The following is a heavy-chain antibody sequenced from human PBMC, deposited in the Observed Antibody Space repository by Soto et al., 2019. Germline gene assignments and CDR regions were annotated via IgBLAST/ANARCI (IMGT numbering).Heavy chain of an antibody. D-gene: IGHD2-21*01. V-gene: IGHV3-48*02. CDR1: GFTVSDYS. CDR2: ISSTGDLI. CDR3: ATWAIAVGGEGF. J-gene: IGHJ4*02. Sequence: GGSLRLSCTASGFTVSDYSVNWDRQAPGKGLEWISYISSTGDLIFYADSVKGRFTIARDIAKNSLYLQMDSLRDEDSAVYYCATWAIAVGGEGFWGQGTLVTVSS.